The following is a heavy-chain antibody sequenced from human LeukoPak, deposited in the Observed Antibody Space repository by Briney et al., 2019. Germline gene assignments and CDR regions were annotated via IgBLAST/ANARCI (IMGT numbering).Heavy chain of an antibody. CDR3: AKDSSVPYGITD. D-gene: IGHD4-17*01. V-gene: IGHV3-30*18. Sequence: GRSLRLSCAASGFTFSSYGMHWVRQAPGKGRERVAVISYDGSNKYYADSVKGRFTISRDNSKNTLSLQMNSLRVEDTALYYCAKDSSVPYGITDWGQGTLVTVSS. J-gene: IGHJ4*02. CDR2: ISYDGSNK. CDR1: GFTFSSYG.